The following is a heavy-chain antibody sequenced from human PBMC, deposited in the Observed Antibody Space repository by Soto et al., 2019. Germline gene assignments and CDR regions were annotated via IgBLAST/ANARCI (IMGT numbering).Heavy chain of an antibody. J-gene: IGHJ6*02. Sequence: PSQTLSLTCAISGGSVSSNSAAWNWIRQSPSRGLEWLGRTYYRSKWHNNYAVSVKSRITINPDTSKNHFSLQLNYATPEDTAVNYCARACEYTSSSDMAVWGQGTTVTVSS. V-gene: IGHV6-1*01. D-gene: IGHD6-6*01. CDR1: GGSVSSNSAA. CDR3: ARACEYTSSSDMAV. CDR2: TYYRSKWHN.